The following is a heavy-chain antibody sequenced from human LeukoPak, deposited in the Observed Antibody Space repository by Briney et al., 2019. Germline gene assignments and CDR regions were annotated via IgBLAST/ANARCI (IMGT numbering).Heavy chain of an antibody. CDR2: IYYSGST. CDR1: GGSISSSSYY. D-gene: IGHD3-3*01. CDR3: ARRITIFGVVIPIEAFDI. Sequence: SETLSLTCTVSGGSISSSSYYWGWIRQPPGKGLEWIGSIYYSGSTYYNPSLKSRVTISVDTSKNQFSLKLSSVTAADTAVYYCARRITIFGVVIPIEAFDIWGQGTMVTVSS. V-gene: IGHV4-39*01. J-gene: IGHJ3*02.